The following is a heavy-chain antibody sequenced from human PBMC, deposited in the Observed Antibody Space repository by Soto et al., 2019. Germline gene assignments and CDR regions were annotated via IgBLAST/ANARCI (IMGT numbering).Heavy chain of an antibody. CDR2: ILSSSGSI. CDR1: GVTFSSFS. J-gene: IGHJ6*03. V-gene: IGHV3-21*01. CDR3: AGDSGEKLFRRGFSYYSMDV. D-gene: IGHD3-10*01. Sequence: EVQLVESGGGLVKPGGSLRLSCAASGVTFSSFSFNWVRQAPGKGLEWVSFILSSSGSIFYADSVKGRFTISRDNAKNSLYLQMNSLKDEDPAVYYAAGDSGEKLFRRGFSYYSMDVGAKGPRSPSP.